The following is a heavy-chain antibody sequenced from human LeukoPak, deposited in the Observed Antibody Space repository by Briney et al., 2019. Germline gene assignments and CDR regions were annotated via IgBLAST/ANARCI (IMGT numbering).Heavy chain of an antibody. CDR1: GLTFSLAW. CDR2: INNEGTA. D-gene: IGHD2-21*01. Sequence: GGPLRLSCTASGLTFSLAWMSWIRQAPGKGLEWVGRINNEGTADYAAPLKDRFTIFRDHSKDMVYLQMNSLTTEDTAIYYCAHISNIPDRFASWGQGTLVTISS. V-gene: IGHV3-15*01. J-gene: IGHJ4*02. CDR3: AHISNIPDRFAS.